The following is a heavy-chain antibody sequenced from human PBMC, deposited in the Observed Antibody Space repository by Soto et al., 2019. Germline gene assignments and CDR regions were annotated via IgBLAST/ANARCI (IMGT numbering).Heavy chain of an antibody. Sequence: QVQLVQAGAEVKKPGSSVKVSCKASGDTFSRHTISWVRQAPGQGLEWMGRIIPILGIANYAQKFQGRVTITADKYTSTAYMDLSSLRSEDTAVYYCVRVAEMGTVTKGYYYYMDVWGKGTTVTVSS. J-gene: IGHJ6*03. CDR2: IIPILGIA. CDR3: VRVAEMGTVTKGYYYYMDV. V-gene: IGHV1-69*02. D-gene: IGHD4-17*01. CDR1: GDTFSRHT.